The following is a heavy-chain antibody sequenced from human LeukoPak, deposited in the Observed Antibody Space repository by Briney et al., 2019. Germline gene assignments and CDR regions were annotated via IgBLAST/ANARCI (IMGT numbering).Heavy chain of an antibody. J-gene: IGHJ4*02. CDR2: ISSSGSTI. V-gene: IGHV3-48*04. Sequence: GGSLRLSCAASGFTFSSYSMNWVRQAPGKGLEWVSYISSSGSTIYYADSVKGRFTISRDNAKNSLYLQMNSLRAEDTAVYYCARSTLAYCGGDCYYPYWGQGTLVTVSS. D-gene: IGHD2-21*02. CDR3: ARSTLAYCGGDCYYPY. CDR1: GFTFSSYS.